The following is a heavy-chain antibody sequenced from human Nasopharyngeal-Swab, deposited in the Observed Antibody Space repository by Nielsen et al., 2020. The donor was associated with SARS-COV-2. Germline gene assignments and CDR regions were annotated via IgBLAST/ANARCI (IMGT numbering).Heavy chain of an antibody. CDR2: INPSGGST. Sequence: ASVKVSCKASGYTFTSYYMHWVRQAPGQGLEWMGIINPSGGSTSYAQKFQGRVTMTRDTSTSTVYMELSSLRSEDTAVYYCARVRRSKHYDFWSGLGPDGGNYYYYGMDVWGQGTTVTVSS. V-gene: IGHV1-46*01. D-gene: IGHD3-3*01. CDR3: ARVRRSKHYDFWSGLGPDGGNYYYYGMDV. J-gene: IGHJ6*02. CDR1: GYTFTSYY.